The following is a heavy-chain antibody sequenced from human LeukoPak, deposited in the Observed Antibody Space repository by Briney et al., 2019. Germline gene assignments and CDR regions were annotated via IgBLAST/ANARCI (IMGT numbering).Heavy chain of an antibody. V-gene: IGHV3-30*18. CDR1: GFTFSNYV. Sequence: GRSLRLSCAASGFTFSNYVMHWVRQAPGKGLEWVALISYDGSNKYYADSVKGRFTISRDNSKNTLYLQVNSLRAEDTAVYYCAKDPRRYSRTGGYFEYWGQGTLVTVSS. CDR3: AKDPRRYSRTGGYFEY. CDR2: ISYDGSNK. J-gene: IGHJ4*02. D-gene: IGHD6-13*01.